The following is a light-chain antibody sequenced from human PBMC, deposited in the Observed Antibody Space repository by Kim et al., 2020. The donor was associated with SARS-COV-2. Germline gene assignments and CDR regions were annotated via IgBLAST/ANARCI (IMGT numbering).Light chain of an antibody. V-gene: IGLV3-1*01. CDR2: QDS. CDR3: QAWDSSTKVV. J-gene: IGLJ2*01. Sequence: TPGPTASITCSGDKLGDRYACWYQQKPGQSPVLVIYQDSKRPSGIPERFSGSNSGNTATLTISGTQAMDEADYYCQAWDSSTKVVFGGGTQLTVL. CDR1: KLGDRY.